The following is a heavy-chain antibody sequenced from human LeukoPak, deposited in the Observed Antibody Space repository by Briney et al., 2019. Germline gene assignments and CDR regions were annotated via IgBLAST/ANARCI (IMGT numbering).Heavy chain of an antibody. V-gene: IGHV3-23*01. J-gene: IGHJ4*02. CDR2: IGGSGVNT. CDR1: GLTFSNYA. Sequence: GGSLRLSCAVSGLTFSNYAMSWVRQAPGKGLEWVSLIGGSGVNTFYADSVKGRFTISRDNSKNTLYLQMNSLRAEDTAVYYCAKPPFDYWGQGTLVTVSS. CDR3: AKPPFDY.